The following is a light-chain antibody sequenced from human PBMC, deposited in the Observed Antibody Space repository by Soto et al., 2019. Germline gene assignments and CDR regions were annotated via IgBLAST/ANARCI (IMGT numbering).Light chain of an antibody. CDR3: QQYNGSPLA. CDR1: QSISSW. Sequence: DIQMTQSPSTLSASVGDRVTITCRATQSISSWLAWYQQKPGKAPKLLIYAASSLERGVPSRFSGSGSGTEFNLSISGLHPNDYATYYCQQYNGSPLAFGGGTRVEIK. V-gene: IGKV1-5*01. J-gene: IGKJ4*01. CDR2: AAS.